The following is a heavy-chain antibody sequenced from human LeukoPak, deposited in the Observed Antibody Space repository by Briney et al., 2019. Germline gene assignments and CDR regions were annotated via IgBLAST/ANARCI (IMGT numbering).Heavy chain of an antibody. CDR2: INPNSGGT. D-gene: IGHD3-3*01. J-gene: IGHJ4*02. CDR1: GYTFTGYY. CDR3: ARVQPVDYDFWSGYYGDFGY. V-gene: IGHV1-2*02. Sequence: VASVNVSFKSSGYTFTGYYMHWVRQAPGQGLEWMGWINPNSGGTNYAQKFQGRVTMTRDTSISTAYMELSRLRSDDTAVYYCARVQPVDYDFWSGYYGDFGYWGQGTLVTVSS.